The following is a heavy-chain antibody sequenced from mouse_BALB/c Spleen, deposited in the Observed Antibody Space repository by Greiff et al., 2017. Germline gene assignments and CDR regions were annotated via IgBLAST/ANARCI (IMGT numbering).Heavy chain of an antibody. V-gene: IGHV3-2*02. D-gene: IGHD1-2*01. J-gene: IGHJ2*01. CDR3: ARHYGYDFDY. CDR2: ISYSGST. CDR1: GYSITSDYA. Sequence: DVKLVESGPGLVKPSQSLSLTCTVTGYSITSDYAWNWIRQFPGNKLEWMGYISYSGSTSYNPSLKSRISITRDTSKNQFFLQLNSVTTEDTATYYCARHYGYDFDYWGQGTTLTVSS.